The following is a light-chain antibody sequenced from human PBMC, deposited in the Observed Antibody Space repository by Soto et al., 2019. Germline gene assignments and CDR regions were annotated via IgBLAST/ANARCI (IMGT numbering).Light chain of an antibody. V-gene: IGKV3-20*01. Sequence: EMVLTQSPGTLSLSPGERATLSFRASQPATSNYLAWYQHIPGQAPRLLIYGASARATGVPDRCSGSGSGTDFTLTLSRLEPEDFAVYYCQQYGRSPRFTFGPGTKVDFK. CDR2: GAS. CDR1: QPATSNY. CDR3: QQYGRSPRFT. J-gene: IGKJ3*01.